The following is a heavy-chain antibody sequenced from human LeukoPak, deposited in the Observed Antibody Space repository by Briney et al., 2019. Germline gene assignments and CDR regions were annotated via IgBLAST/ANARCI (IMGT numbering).Heavy chain of an antibody. CDR1: GYTFTGYY. CDR2: INPNSGGT. V-gene: IGHV1-2*02. CDR3: ARDQGDVVVVAATPGDGMDV. J-gene: IGHJ6*02. D-gene: IGHD2-15*01. Sequence: GASVKVSCKASGYTFTGYYMHWVRQAPGQGLEWMGWINPNSGGTNYAQKFQGRVTMTRDTSTSTVYMELSSLRSEDTAVYYCARDQGDVVVVAATPGDGMDVWGQGTTVTVSS.